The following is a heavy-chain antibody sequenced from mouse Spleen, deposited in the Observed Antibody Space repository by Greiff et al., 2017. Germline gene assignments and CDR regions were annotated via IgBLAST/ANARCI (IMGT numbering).Heavy chain of an antibody. J-gene: IGHJ1*03. CDR3: ARTTLERGWYFDV. D-gene: IGHD5-5*01. Sequence: QVQLQQPGAELVKPGASVKLSCKASGYTFTSYWMHWVKQRPGQGLEWIGMIHPNSGSTNYNEKFKSKATLTVDKSSSTAYMQLSSLTSEDSAVYYCARTTLERGWYFDVWGTGTTVTVSS. CDR2: IHPNSGST. V-gene: IGHV1-64*01. CDR1: GYTFTSYW.